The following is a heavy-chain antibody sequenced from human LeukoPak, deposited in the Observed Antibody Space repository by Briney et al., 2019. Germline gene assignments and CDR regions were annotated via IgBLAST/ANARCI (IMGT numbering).Heavy chain of an antibody. V-gene: IGHV3-30*02. D-gene: IGHD3-22*01. CDR3: ARDFGDSSGYYLYYFDY. CDR1: GFTFSSYG. Sequence: GGSLRLSCAASGFTFSSYGMHWVRQAPGKGLEWVAFIRYDGSNKYYADSVKGRFTISRDNSKNTLYLQMNSLRAEDTAVYYCARDFGDSSGYYLYYFDYWGQGTLVTVSS. J-gene: IGHJ4*02. CDR2: IRYDGSNK.